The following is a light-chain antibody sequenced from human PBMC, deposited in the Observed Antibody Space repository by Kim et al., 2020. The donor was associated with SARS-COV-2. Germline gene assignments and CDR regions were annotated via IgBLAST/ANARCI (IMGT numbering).Light chain of an antibody. Sequence: ALGQTVRYTCQGASLGNYYPSWDQQKPGQAPVLVFYGDNGRPTGIPDRFSGSNSGNAASLTMSGAQAEDEADYYCNPRDSSAQQYVFGTGTKVTVL. CDR2: GDN. CDR3: NPRDSSAQQYV. CDR1: SLGNYY. J-gene: IGLJ1*01. V-gene: IGLV3-19*01.